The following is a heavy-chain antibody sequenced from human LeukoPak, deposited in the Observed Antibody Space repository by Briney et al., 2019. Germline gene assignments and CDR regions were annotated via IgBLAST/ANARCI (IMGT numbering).Heavy chain of an antibody. CDR3: AREIRGYDNSGYYYVGGDY. V-gene: IGHV3-7*01. J-gene: IGHJ4*02. Sequence: PGGSLRLSCAASGFTFSDYWMTWVRQAPGKGLEWVANIKQDGSAKYYVSSVKGRFTISRDTAKKSLSLQMNSLRAEDTAVYYCAREIRGYDNSGYYYVGGDYWGQGTLVTVSS. D-gene: IGHD3-22*01. CDR1: GFTFSDYW. CDR2: IKQDGSAK.